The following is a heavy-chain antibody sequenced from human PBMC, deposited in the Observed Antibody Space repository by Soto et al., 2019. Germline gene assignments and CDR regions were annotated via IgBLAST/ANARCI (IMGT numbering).Heavy chain of an antibody. Sequence: GGSLRLSCSASGFTFSSYAMHWVRQAPGKGLEYVSAISSNGGSTYYADSVKGRFTISRDNSKNTLYLQMSSLRAEDTAVYYCVAADSSDADYYYGMDVWGQGTTVTVS. CDR1: GFTFSSYA. CDR3: VAADSSDADYYYGMDV. D-gene: IGHD3-22*01. V-gene: IGHV3-64D*08. CDR2: ISSNGGST. J-gene: IGHJ6*02.